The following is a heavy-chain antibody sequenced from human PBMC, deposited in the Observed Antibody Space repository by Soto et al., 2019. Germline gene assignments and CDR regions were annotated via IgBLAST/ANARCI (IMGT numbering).Heavy chain of an antibody. CDR2: IKEDGSEK. V-gene: IGHV3-7*04. CDR1: GITFSNYW. Sequence: GGSLRLSCAASGITFSNYWMSWVRQAPGKGLEWVANIKEDGSEKYYVDSVKGRFTISRDNAKNSLYLQMNSLRAEDTAMYYCTWGHYSNPLGGQGTLVTVSS. J-gene: IGHJ4*02. CDR3: TWGHYSNPL. D-gene: IGHD4-4*01.